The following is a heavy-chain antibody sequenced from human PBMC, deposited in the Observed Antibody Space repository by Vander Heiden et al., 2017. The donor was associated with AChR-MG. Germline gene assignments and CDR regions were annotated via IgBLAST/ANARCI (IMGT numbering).Heavy chain of an antibody. Sequence: QVQLVQSGAEVKKPGSSVKVACKASGGTFSSYTISWVRQAPGQGLGWMGRIIPILGIANYAQKFQGRVTITADKSTSTAYMELGSLRSEDTAVYYCARVDSSGDYYYYYGMDVWGQGTTVTVSS. V-gene: IGHV1-69*02. CDR2: IIPILGIA. J-gene: IGHJ6*02. D-gene: IGHD6-19*01. CDR1: GGTFSSYT. CDR3: ARVDSSGDYYYYYGMDV.